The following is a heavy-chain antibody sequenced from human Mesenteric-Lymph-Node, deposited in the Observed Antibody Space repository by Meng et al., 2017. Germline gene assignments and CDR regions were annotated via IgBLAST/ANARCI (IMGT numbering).Heavy chain of an antibody. CDR1: GFTFTSYA. J-gene: IGHJ6*02. CDR3: ARGEGVVLMVYAILDGMDV. Sequence: GESLKISCAASGFTFTSYAMNWVRQAPGKGLEWVAGISGTSGRTYYADSVKGRFTISRDNSRNMLYLQMNSLRAEDTAVYYCARGEGVVLMVYAILDGMDVWGQGTTVTVSS. V-gene: IGHV3-23*01. D-gene: IGHD2-8*01. CDR2: ISGTSGRT.